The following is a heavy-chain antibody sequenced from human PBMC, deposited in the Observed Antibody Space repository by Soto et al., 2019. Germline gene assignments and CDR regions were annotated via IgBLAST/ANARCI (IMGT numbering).Heavy chain of an antibody. J-gene: IGHJ5*02. V-gene: IGHV4-31*01. CDR3: ASAEGYSSAWDLFDP. D-gene: IGHD6-25*01. Sequence: QVQLQELGPGLVKPSQTLSLTCSVSGGSISSGYYYWSWIRQHPGKGLEWIGYLYYSGTTYYNPSLKSQVTISLDTSKNQFSLNLTSVTAADTAVYYCASAEGYSSAWDLFDPWGQGTLVTVSS. CDR1: GGSISSGYYY. CDR2: LYYSGTT.